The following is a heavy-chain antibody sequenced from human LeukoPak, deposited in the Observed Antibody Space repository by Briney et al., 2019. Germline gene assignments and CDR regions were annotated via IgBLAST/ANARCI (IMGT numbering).Heavy chain of an antibody. V-gene: IGHV4-39*01. CDR3: ARHPAGYSSSWVPYWYFDL. Sequence: PSETLSLTCTVSGGSIRSSSHNWDWIRQPPGKGLEYIGSIFYSGSTYYNPSLTSRVTISVDTSKNQFSLKLSSVTAADTAVYYCARHPAGYSSSWVPYWYFDLWGRGTLVTVSS. CDR2: IFYSGST. CDR1: GGSIRSSSHN. D-gene: IGHD6-13*01. J-gene: IGHJ2*01.